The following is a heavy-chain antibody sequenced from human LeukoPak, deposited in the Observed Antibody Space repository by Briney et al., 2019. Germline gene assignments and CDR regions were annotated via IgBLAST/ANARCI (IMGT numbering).Heavy chain of an antibody. D-gene: IGHD4-17*01. CDR2: ISGSGAST. J-gene: IGHJ4*02. V-gene: IGHV3-23*01. CDR1: GFTFSDYS. Sequence: GGSLRLSCPASGFTFSDYSMSWVRQAPGKGLEWVSVISGSGASTYYADSVKGRFSISRDNSKNTLYLQMNSLRAGDTAVYYCAKARYGDGRGVDYWGQGTLVTVSS. CDR3: AKARYGDGRGVDY.